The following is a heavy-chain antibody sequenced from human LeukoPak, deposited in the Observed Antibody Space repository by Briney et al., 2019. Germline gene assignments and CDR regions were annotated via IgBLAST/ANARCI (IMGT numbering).Heavy chain of an antibody. CDR1: GYTFTSYG. V-gene: IGHV1-2*02. D-gene: IGHD6-13*01. J-gene: IGHJ5*02. CDR2: INPNSGGT. CDR3: ARVRFRIAAAGTAYNWFDP. Sequence: GASVKVSCKASGYTFTSYGISWVRQAPGQGLEWMGWINPNSGGTNYAQKFQGRVTMTRDTSISTAYMELSRLRSDDTAVYYCARVRFRIAAAGTAYNWFDPWGQGTLVTVSS.